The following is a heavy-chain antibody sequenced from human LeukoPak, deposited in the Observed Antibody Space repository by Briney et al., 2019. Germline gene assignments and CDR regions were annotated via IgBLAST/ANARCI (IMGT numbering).Heavy chain of an antibody. Sequence: PSETLSLTCTVSGGSISSYYWSWIRQPPGKGLELIGYIYYSGSTNYNPSLTSRVTISVDTSKNQFSLKLSSVTAADTAVYYCARGGAALGVIYWFDPWGQGTLVTVSS. CDR3: ARGGAALGVIYWFDP. V-gene: IGHV4-59*01. CDR2: IYYSGST. D-gene: IGHD3-16*02. CDR1: GGSISSYY. J-gene: IGHJ5*02.